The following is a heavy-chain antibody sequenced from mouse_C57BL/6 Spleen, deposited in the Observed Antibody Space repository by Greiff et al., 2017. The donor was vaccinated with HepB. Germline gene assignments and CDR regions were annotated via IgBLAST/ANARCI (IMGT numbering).Heavy chain of an antibody. Sequence: QVQLQQPGAELVMPGASVKLSCKASGYTFTSYWMHWVKQRPGQGLEWIGEIDPSDSYTNYNQKFKGKSTLTVEKSSSTSYMQLSSLTSEDSAVYYCARRHYYGSSYRYYAMDYWGQGTSVTVSS. J-gene: IGHJ4*01. D-gene: IGHD1-1*01. CDR2: IDPSDSYT. CDR3: ARRHYYGSSYRYYAMDY. V-gene: IGHV1-69*01. CDR1: GYTFTSYW.